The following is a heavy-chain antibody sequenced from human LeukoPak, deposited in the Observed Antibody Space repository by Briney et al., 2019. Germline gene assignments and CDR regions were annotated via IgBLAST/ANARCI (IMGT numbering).Heavy chain of an antibody. V-gene: IGHV4-61*02. CDR2: MFTTGTI. CDR1: GGSVNSGSYY. CDR3: ARVRDGYNDAYDI. J-gene: IGHJ3*02. Sequence: SETLSLTCTVSGGSVNSGSYYWSWIRQPAGKGLEWIGRMFTTGTINYNPSLKSRVTISLDTSKNPFSLKLSSVTAADTAVYYCARVRDGYNDAYDIWGQGTMVTVPS. D-gene: IGHD5-24*01.